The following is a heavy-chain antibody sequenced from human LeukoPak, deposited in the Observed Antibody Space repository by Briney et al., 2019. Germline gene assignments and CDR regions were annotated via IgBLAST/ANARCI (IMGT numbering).Heavy chain of an antibody. V-gene: IGHV1-69*06. CDR3: ARRAMVRGVIITENWFDS. D-gene: IGHD3-10*01. CDR1: GGTFSSYA. J-gene: IGHJ5*01. CDR2: VIPIFGTA. Sequence: SVKVSCKGSGGTFSSYAISWVRQAPGQGLEWMGGVIPIFGTANYAQKFQGRVTITADKSTSTAYMELSSLRSEDTAVYYCARRAMVRGVIITENWFDSWGQGTLVTVSS.